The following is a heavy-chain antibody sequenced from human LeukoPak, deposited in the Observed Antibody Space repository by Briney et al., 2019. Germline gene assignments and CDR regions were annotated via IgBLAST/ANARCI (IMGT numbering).Heavy chain of an antibody. V-gene: IGHV3-48*04. D-gene: IGHD3-3*01. J-gene: IGHJ4*02. CDR3: ARVVSGVTGGDY. CDR1: GFSFSTYN. CDR2: ITPTSTTI. Sequence: HAGGSLRLSCAASGFSFSTYNMIWVRQAPGKGLECISYITPTSTTIHYADSVKGRFAVSRDNANSLLYLQMNSLRVEDTAVYYCARVVSGVTGGDYWGQGTLVSVPS.